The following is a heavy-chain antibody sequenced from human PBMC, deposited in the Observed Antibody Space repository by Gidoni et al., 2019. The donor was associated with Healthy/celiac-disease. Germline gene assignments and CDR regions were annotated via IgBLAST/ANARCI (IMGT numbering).Heavy chain of an antibody. J-gene: IGHJ2*01. CDR2: IKQDGSEK. V-gene: IGHV3-7*03. CDR1: GFTFSSYW. Sequence: EVQLVESGGGLVQPGGSLRLSCAASGFTFSSYWMSWVRQAPGKGLEWVANIKQDGSEKYYVDSVKGRFTISRDNAKNSLYLQMNSLRAEDTAVYYCARVGRNYDFLLYWYFDLWGRGTLVTVSS. CDR3: ARVGRNYDFLLYWYFDL. D-gene: IGHD3-3*01.